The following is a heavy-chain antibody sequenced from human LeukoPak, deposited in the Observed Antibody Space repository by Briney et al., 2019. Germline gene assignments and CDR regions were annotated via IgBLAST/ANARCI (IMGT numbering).Heavy chain of an antibody. J-gene: IGHJ4*02. V-gene: IGHV1-2*02. Sequence: ASVKVSCKASGYTFTDYYMHWVRQAPGQGLEWMGWFNPNSGGTIYAQKFQGRVTMTRDTSISTAYMEVSSLRPDDPAVYYCARDGVGPFDYWGQGTLVTVSS. CDR3: ARDGVGPFDY. CDR2: FNPNSGGT. CDR1: GYTFTDYY. D-gene: IGHD3-3*01.